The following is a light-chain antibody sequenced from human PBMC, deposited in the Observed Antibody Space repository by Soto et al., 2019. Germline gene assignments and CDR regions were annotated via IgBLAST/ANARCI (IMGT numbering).Light chain of an antibody. CDR3: ATWDDSLNGFYV. CDR1: TSNIGSNY. V-gene: IGLV1-47*01. CDR2: RNS. Sequence: QSVLTQPPSASGTPGQGVTISCSGSTSNIGSNYVYWYQQLPGTAPKLLIYRNSQRPSGVPDRFSGSKSGTSASLAISGLRSDDEADYFCATWDDSLNGFYVFGTGTKGTVL. J-gene: IGLJ1*01.